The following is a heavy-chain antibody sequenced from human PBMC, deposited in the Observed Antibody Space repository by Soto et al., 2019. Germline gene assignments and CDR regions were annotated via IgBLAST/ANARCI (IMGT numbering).Heavy chain of an antibody. Sequence: SETLSLTCAVSGGSISSGCYSWSWIRQPPGKGLEWIGYIYQSGSTNSNPSLKSRVTISVDTSKNQFSLKLSSVTAADTAVYYCAGFEYCSGGTCYYCDYWGQGTLVTVSS. CDR2: IYQSGST. D-gene: IGHD2-15*01. CDR3: AGFEYCSGGTCYYCDY. J-gene: IGHJ4*02. V-gene: IGHV4-30-2*01. CDR1: GGSISSGCYS.